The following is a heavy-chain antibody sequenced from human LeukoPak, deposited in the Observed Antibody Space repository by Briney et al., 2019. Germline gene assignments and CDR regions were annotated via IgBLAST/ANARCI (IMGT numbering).Heavy chain of an antibody. CDR3: ATDRKAGTWDPRFNY. J-gene: IGHJ4*02. D-gene: IGHD1-7*01. CDR1: GFTSSDYW. V-gene: IGHV3-7*01. Sequence: GGTLRLSCSAAGFTSSDYWRMWVGQAQGKGLEGGGNIRQDDREKNYVDSVKARFTISRDNANFSLYLQMNSLRAEDTAIYYCATDRKAGTWDPRFNYWGQGTLVTVSS. CDR2: IRQDDREK.